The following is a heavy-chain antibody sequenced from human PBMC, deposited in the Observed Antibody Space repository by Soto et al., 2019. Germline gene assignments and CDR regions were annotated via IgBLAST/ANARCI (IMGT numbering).Heavy chain of an antibody. Sequence: ASVKVSCKASVYPFTSYGKSWVRQAPGQGHERMGWISAYNGNTNYAQKLQGRVTMTTDTSTSIAYMELRSLRSDDTAVYYCARGIAVAGSLGWFDPWGQGTLVTVSS. V-gene: IGHV1-18*01. CDR1: VYPFTSYG. CDR3: ARGIAVAGSLGWFDP. J-gene: IGHJ5*02. CDR2: ISAYNGNT. D-gene: IGHD6-19*01.